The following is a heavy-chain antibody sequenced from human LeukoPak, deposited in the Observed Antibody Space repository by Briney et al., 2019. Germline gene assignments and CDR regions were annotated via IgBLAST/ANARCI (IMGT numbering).Heavy chain of an antibody. CDR2: ISSSGSTI. D-gene: IGHD3-10*01. V-gene: IGHV3-48*04. CDR3: ARESGFRGDAFDI. Sequence: GGSLRLSCVGSGFTFSHYWMSWVRQAPGKGLEWVSYISSSGSTIYYADSVKGRFIISRDNAKNSLYLQMNSLRAEDTAVYYCARESGFRGDAFDIWGQGTMVTVSS. J-gene: IGHJ3*02. CDR1: GFTFSHYW.